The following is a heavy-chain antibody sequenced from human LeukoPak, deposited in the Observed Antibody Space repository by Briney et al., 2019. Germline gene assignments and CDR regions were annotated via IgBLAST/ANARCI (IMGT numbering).Heavy chain of an antibody. D-gene: IGHD2-8*01. Sequence: GGSLRLSCAASGFTFSSYAMNWVRQAPGRGLECVSGFSGSGGTTYYADSVKGRFTISRDNSKNTLYLQMNSLRAEDTAVYYCANGNRCTSPNCLGYYYFYMDVWGKGTTVTVSS. V-gene: IGHV3-23*01. J-gene: IGHJ6*03. CDR1: GFTFSSYA. CDR3: ANGNRCTSPNCLGYYYFYMDV. CDR2: FSGSGGTT.